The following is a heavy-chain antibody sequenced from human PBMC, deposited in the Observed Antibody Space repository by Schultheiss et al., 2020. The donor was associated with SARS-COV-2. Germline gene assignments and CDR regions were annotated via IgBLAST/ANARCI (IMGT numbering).Heavy chain of an antibody. V-gene: IGHV1-18*01. J-gene: IGHJ6*02. CDR3: ARVRSDYYGSGSYRPDYYYYGMDV. CDR1: GYTFTSYG. D-gene: IGHD3-10*01. CDR2: ISAYNGNT. Sequence: ASVKVSCKASGYTFTSYGISWVRQAPGQGLEWMGWISAYNGNTNYAQKLQGRVTMTRDTSISTAYMELSRLRSDDTAVYYCARVRSDYYGSGSYRPDYYYYGMDVWGQGTTVTVSS.